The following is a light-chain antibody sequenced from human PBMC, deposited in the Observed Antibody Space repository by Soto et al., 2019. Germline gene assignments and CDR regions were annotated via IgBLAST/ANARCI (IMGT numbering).Light chain of an antibody. V-gene: IGKV3-11*01. J-gene: IGKJ4*01. CDR3: QQHITWPRT. CDR1: QTVSSS. CDR2: EVS. Sequence: DIVLTQSPSTLSLSPGERATLSCRASQTVSSSLAWYQQKPGKAPRLLIYEVSNWATGIPARFSGSGSGTDFTLTISSLEPGDFALYYCQQHITWPRTFGGGTKVEI.